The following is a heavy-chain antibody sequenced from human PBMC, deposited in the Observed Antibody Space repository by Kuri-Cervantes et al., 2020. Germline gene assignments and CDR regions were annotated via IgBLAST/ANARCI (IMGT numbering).Heavy chain of an antibody. J-gene: IGHJ4*02. CDR3: ARDNAAALDY. CDR2: IYTSGST. Sequence: SETLSLTCTVSGGSISGSYWSWIRQPAGRGLEWIGRIYTSGSTNYNPSLKSRVTMSVDTSKNQFSLKLSSVTAADTAVYYCARDNAAALDYWGQGTLVTVSS. V-gene: IGHV4-4*07. CDR1: GGSISGSY. D-gene: IGHD6-13*01.